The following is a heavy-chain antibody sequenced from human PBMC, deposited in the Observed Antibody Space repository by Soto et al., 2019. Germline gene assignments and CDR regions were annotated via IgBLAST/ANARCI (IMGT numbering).Heavy chain of an antibody. D-gene: IGHD3-22*01. CDR3: AKAGYYDSSGYYELDY. CDR1: GFTFSSYG. V-gene: IGHV3-30*18. Sequence: QVQLVESGGGVVQPGRSLRLSCAASGFTFSSYGMHWVRQAPGKGLEWVAVVLYDGRNKYYADSVKGRFNISRDNSKNTLYLQTNSLRAEDTAVYYCAKAGYYDSSGYYELDYWGQGPLVTVSS. J-gene: IGHJ4*02. CDR2: VLYDGRNK.